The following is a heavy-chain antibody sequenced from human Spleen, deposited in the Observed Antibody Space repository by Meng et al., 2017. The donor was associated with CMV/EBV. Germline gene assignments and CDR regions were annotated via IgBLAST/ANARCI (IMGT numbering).Heavy chain of an antibody. V-gene: IGHV3-13*01. CDR3: AKGGSYEASTHFDY. D-gene: IGHD1-26*01. J-gene: IGHJ4*02. CDR2: IGTAGDT. CDR1: GFTFSSND. Sequence: GESLKISCAASGFTFSSNDMHWVRQTTGKGLEWVSAIGTAGDTYYPGSVKGRFTISRENAKNSFYLQMNSLRAEDTAVYYCAKGGSYEASTHFDYWGQGTLVTVSS.